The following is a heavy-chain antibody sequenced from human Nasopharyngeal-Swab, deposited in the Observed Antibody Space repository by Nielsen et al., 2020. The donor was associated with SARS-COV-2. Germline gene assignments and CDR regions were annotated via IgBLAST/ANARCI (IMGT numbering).Heavy chain of an antibody. D-gene: IGHD6-19*01. CDR3: AKDDRRSQWLVDYYYGMDV. Sequence: GGSLRLSCAASGFTFSSYAMSWVRQAPGKGLEWVSAISGSGGSTYYADSVKGRFTISRDNSKNTLYLQMNCLRAEDTAVYYCAKDDRRSQWLVDYYYGMDVWGQGTTVTVSS. CDR1: GFTFSSYA. CDR2: ISGSGGST. J-gene: IGHJ6*02. V-gene: IGHV3-23*01.